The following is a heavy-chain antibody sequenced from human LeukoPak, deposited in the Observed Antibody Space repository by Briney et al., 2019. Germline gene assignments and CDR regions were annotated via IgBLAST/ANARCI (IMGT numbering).Heavy chain of an antibody. CDR3: ARQTGSGLFTLP. J-gene: IGHJ4*02. Sequence: PSETLSLTCTVSGVSISSSNSYWGWIRQPPGKGLEWIGSIYYSGNTYYNASLKSRVTISIDTSKNQFSLKLTSVTAAGTAVYYCARQTGSGLFTLPGGQGTLVTVSS. CDR2: IYYSGNT. D-gene: IGHD3/OR15-3a*01. CDR1: GVSISSSNSY. V-gene: IGHV4-39*01.